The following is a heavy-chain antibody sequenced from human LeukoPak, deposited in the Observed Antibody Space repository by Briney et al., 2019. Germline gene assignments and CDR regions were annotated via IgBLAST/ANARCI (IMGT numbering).Heavy chain of an antibody. CDR1: GYTFSDYY. J-gene: IGHJ4*02. V-gene: IGHV1-2*02. D-gene: IGHD7-27*01. CDR3: ARDRGRNWGSDY. Sequence: ASVKVSCKASGYTFSDYYMHWVRQAPGQGLEWVGWINPISGGTDYAQKFQGRVTMTRDTSITTAYMELSRLRSDDTAVYYCARDRGRNWGSDYWGQGTLVTVS. CDR2: INPISGGT.